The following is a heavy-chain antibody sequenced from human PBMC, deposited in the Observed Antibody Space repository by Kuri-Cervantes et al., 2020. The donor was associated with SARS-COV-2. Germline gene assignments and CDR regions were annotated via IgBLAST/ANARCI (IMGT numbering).Heavy chain of an antibody. CDR2: IYYSGST. CDR3: ARREIAARRLFDY. CDR1: GGSISSGSYY. Sequence: SETLSLTCTVSGGSISSGSYYWGWIRQPPGKGLEWIGSIYYSGSTYYNPSLKSRVTISVDTSKNQFSLKLSSVTAADTAVYYCARREIAARRLFDYWGQGTLVTVSS. D-gene: IGHD6-6*01. J-gene: IGHJ4*02. V-gene: IGHV4-39*01.